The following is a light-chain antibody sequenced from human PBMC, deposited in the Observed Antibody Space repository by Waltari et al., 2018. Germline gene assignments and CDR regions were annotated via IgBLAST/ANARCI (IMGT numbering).Light chain of an antibody. CDR1: QSVLYRSNNRNY. CDR2: WAS. Sequence: DIVMTQSPDSLAVSLGERATINCKSSQSVLYRSNNRNYLAWYKQKSGQPPKLLIYWASTRESGVPDRFSGSGSGTDFTLTISSLQAEDVAVYYCQQYYDTPQTFGQGTKVEIK. J-gene: IGKJ1*01. V-gene: IGKV4-1*01. CDR3: QQYYDTPQT.